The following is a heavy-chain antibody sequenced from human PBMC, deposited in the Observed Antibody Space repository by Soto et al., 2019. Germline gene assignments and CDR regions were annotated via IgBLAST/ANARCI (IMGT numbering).Heavy chain of an antibody. CDR3: ARARRSSSWTTNA. D-gene: IGHD6-6*01. Sequence: QVQLLESGGGVVQPGGSLRLSCEVSGFNFSGYGMNWVRQAPGKGLEWVAFSSIDGVNKYNAESVKGRFIISSDNSKNTLYLQMNSLREGDTGVYYCARARRSSSWTTNAWGPGTLVTVSS. CDR2: SSIDGVNK. V-gene: IGHV3-30*05. CDR1: GFNFSGYG. J-gene: IGHJ5*02.